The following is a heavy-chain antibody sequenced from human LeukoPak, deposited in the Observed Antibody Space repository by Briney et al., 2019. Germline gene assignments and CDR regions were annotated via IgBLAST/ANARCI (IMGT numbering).Heavy chain of an antibody. J-gene: IGHJ4*02. V-gene: IGHV3-48*01. CDR2: ISSSSTTI. CDR1: RFTFSSYS. D-gene: IGHD3-22*01. Sequence: GGSLRLSCAASRFTFSSYSMNWVRQAPGKGLEWVSYISSSSTTIYYADSVKGRFTISRDNAKNSLYLQMNSLRAEDTAVYYCAKSSSSYYDSSGYLDYWGQGTLVTVSS. CDR3: AKSSSSYYDSSGYLDY.